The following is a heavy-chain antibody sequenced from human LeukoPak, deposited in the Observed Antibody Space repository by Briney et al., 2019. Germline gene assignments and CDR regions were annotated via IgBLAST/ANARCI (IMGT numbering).Heavy chain of an antibody. CDR1: GGSFSGYY. CDR3: ARGGWYIDL. J-gene: IGHJ2*01. CDR2: INHSGST. V-gene: IGHV4-34*01. Sequence: PSETLSLTCAVYGGSFSGYYWSWIRQPPGKGLEWIGEINHSGSTNYNPSLKSRVTISVDTSRNQFSLKLSSVTAADTAVYYCARGGWYIDLWGRGTLVTVAS.